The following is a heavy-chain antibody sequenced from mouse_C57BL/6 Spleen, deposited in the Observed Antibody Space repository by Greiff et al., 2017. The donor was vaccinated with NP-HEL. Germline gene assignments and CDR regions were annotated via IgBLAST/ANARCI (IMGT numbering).Heavy chain of an antibody. V-gene: IGHV5-16*01. D-gene: IGHD1-1*01. CDR2: INYDGSST. Sequence: EVKVVESEGGLVQPGSSMKLSCTASGFTFSDYYMAWVRQVPEKGLEWVANINYDGSSTYYLDSLKSRFIISRDNAKNILYLQMSSLKSEDTATYYCARGDGSSYPYAMDYWGQGTSVTVSS. CDR3: ARGDGSSYPYAMDY. J-gene: IGHJ4*01. CDR1: GFTFSDYY.